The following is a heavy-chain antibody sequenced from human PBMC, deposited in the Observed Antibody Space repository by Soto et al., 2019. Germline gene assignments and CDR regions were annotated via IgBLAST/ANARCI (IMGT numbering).Heavy chain of an antibody. Sequence: GGSLRLSCAASGFTFSSYGMHWVRQAPGKGLEWVAVIWYDGSNKYYADSVKGRFTISRDNSKNTLYLQMNSLRAEDTAVYYCARAPVVPAAMDAFDIWGQGTMVTVSS. CDR1: GFTFSSYG. D-gene: IGHD2-2*01. J-gene: IGHJ3*02. CDR3: ARAPVVPAAMDAFDI. CDR2: IWYDGSNK. V-gene: IGHV3-33*01.